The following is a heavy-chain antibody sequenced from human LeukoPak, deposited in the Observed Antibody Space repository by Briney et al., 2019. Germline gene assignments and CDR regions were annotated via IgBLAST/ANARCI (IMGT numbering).Heavy chain of an antibody. CDR2: IYTSGST. D-gene: IGHD3-9*01. CDR3: ARAAYYDILTGHDAFDI. V-gene: IGHV4-4*07. CDR1: GVSISSYY. Sequence: SETLSLTCTVSGVSISSYYWSWIRQPAGKGLEWIGRIYTSGSTNYNPSLKSRVTMSVDTSKNQFSLKLSSVTAADTAVYYCARAAYYDILTGHDAFDIWGQGTMVTVSS. J-gene: IGHJ3*02.